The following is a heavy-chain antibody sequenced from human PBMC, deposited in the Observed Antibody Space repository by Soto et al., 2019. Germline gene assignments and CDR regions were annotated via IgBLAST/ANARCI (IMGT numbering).Heavy chain of an antibody. Sequence: SETLSLTCTVSGGSITSSYWSWIRRPPGKGLEWIAYIYDTGISGYTPSTSYNPSLKSRVTMSVDTSKSQFSLKLTSVTAADTAVYYCARGEDAFFNYGLDVWGQGITVTVSS. CDR3: ARGEDAFFNYGLDV. V-gene: IGHV4-59*01. CDR1: GGSITSSY. CDR2: IYDTGISGYTPST. J-gene: IGHJ6*02.